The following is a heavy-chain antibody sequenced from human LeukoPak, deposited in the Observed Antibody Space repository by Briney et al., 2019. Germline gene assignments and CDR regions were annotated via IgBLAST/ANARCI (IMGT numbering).Heavy chain of an antibody. CDR2: IYYSGST. D-gene: IGHD7-27*01. V-gene: IGHV4-59*08. CDR3: ARVETNWGYTPRLYYYYYYMDV. J-gene: IGHJ6*03. CDR1: GGSISSDY. Sequence: SETLSLTCTVSGGSISSDYWSWIRQPPGKGLEWIGYIYYSGSTNYNPSLKSRVTISVDTSKNQFSLKLSSVTAADTAVYYCARVETNWGYTPRLYYYYYYMDVWGKGTTVTVSS.